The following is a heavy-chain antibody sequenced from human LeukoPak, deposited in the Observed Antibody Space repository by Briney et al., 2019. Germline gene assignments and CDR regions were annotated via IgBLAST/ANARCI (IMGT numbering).Heavy chain of an antibody. CDR3: ARDFWVRHSAPAPKDL. CDR2: INPNIGGT. CDR1: GGTFSSYA. Sequence: ASVKVSCKASGGTFSSYAISWVRQAPGQGLEWMGWINPNIGGTNYAQKFQGRVTMTRDTSISTAYMELSRLRSDDTAVFYCARDFWVRHSAPAPKDLWGQGTLVTVSS. D-gene: IGHD2-2*01. J-gene: IGHJ5*02. V-gene: IGHV1-2*02.